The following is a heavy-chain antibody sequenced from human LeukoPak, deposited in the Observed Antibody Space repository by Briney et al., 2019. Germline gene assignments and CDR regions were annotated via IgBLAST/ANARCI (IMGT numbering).Heavy chain of an antibody. CDR1: GYTFTGYY. CDR3: ARVPRCGSGGSCPFQTYYYYGMDV. V-gene: IGHV1-2*02. J-gene: IGHJ6*02. CDR2: INPNSGGT. D-gene: IGHD2-15*01. Sequence: ASVKVSCKASGYTFTGYYMHWVRQAPGQGLEGMGWINPNSGGTNYAQKFQGRVTMTRDTSISTAYMELSRLRSDDTAVYYCARVPRCGSGGSCPFQTYYYYGMDVWGQGTTVTASS.